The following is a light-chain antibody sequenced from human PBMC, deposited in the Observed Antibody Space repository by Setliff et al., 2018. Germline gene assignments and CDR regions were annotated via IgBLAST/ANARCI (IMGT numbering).Light chain of an antibody. CDR2: EVS. CDR3: TSYTSGSTLYV. J-gene: IGLJ1*01. Sequence: QSVLTQPASVSGSPGQSITISCTGTSSDVGGYNYVSWYQQHPGKAPKLMIYEVSNRPSGVSNRFSGSKSGNTASLTTSGLQAEDEADYYCTSYTSGSTLYVFGIGTKGTVL. V-gene: IGLV2-14*01. CDR1: SSDVGGYNY.